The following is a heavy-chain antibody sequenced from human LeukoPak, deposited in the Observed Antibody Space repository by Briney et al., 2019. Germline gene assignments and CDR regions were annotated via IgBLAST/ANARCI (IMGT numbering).Heavy chain of an antibody. CDR3: AGATKIQLWLPNY. Sequence: GESLKISCKGSGYIFTSYWIGWVRQRPGKGLEWMGIIYPGDSDTRNSPSFQGQVTISADKSISTAYLQWSSLKASDTAMYYCAGATKIQLWLPNYWGQGTLVTVSS. J-gene: IGHJ4*02. CDR1: GYIFTSYW. CDR2: IYPGDSDT. V-gene: IGHV5-51*01. D-gene: IGHD5-18*01.